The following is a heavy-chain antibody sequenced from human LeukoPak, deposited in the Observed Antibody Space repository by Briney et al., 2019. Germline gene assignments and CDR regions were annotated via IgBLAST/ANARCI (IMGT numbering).Heavy chain of an antibody. D-gene: IGHD2-21*02. CDR1: GYRFISHY. CDR2: MHAGNGYT. CDR3: AREGSYCVGGDCYSFDF. Sequence: ASVNVSCKASGYRFISHYIHWVRQAPGQGPEWLGWMHAGNGYTRYPEKFEGRVTMTRDTSSNTAYMDLTSLRSDDTAVYYCAREGSYCVGGDCYSFDFWGQGTLVTVSS. J-gene: IGHJ4*02. V-gene: IGHV1-2*02.